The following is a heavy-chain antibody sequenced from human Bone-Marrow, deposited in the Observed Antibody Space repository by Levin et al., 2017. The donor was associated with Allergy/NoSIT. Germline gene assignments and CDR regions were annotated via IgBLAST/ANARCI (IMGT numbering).Heavy chain of an antibody. CDR3: ARIFGAGTRSYCSSTSCYVRPLWWFDP. CDR1: GYSIRSGYY. CDR2: IYHSGST. J-gene: IGHJ5*02. D-gene: IGHD2-2*01. V-gene: IGHV4-38-2*01. Sequence: SQTLSLTCAVSGYSIRSGYYWGWIRQPPGKGLEWIGSIYHSGSTYYNPSLKSRVTISVDTSKNQFSLKLSSVTAADTAVYYCARIFGAGTRSYCSSTSCYVRPLWWFDPWGQGTLVTVSS.